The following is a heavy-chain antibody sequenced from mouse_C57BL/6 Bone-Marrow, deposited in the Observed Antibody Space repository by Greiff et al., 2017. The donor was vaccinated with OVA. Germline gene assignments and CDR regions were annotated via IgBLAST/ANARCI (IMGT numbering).Heavy chain of an antibody. CDR3: TSFYSSFLYYFDY. CDR2: IDPETGGT. V-gene: IGHV1-15*01. D-gene: IGHD1-1*01. Sequence: QVHVKQSGAELVRPGASVTLSCKASGYTFTDYEMHWVKQTPVHGLEWIGAIDPETGGTAYNQKFKGKAILTADKSSSTAYMELRSLTSEDSSDYYCTSFYSSFLYYFDYWGQGTTLTVSS. J-gene: IGHJ2*01. CDR1: GYTFTDYE.